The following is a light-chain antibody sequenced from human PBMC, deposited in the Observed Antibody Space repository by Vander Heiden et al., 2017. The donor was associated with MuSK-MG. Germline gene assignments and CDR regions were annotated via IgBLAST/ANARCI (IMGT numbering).Light chain of an antibody. V-gene: IGKV1-39*01. CDR3: QQSDSTPGT. CDR1: QSISSY. Sequence: DIQMTQSPSSLSASVGDRVTITCRASQSISSYLNWYQQKPGKAPKLLIYAASSLQSGVPSTLPPSGSGTDFTLTISSLQPADFATYYCQQSDSTPGTFGQGTKLEI. J-gene: IGKJ2*01. CDR2: AAS.